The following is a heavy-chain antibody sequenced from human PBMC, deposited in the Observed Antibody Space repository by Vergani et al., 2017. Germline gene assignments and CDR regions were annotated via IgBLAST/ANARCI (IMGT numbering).Heavy chain of an antibody. J-gene: IGHJ6*03. V-gene: IGHV1-69*01. CDR2: IIPIFGTA. CDR3: ARDGYCSSTSCRIHYMDV. D-gene: IGHD2-2*01. Sequence: QVQLVQSGAEVKKPGASVKVSCKASGYTFTSYAISWVRQAPGQGLEWMGGIIPIFGTANYAQKFQGRVTITADESTSTAYMELSSLRSEDTAVYYCARDGYCSSTSCRIHYMDVWGKGTTVTVSS. CDR1: GYTFTSYA.